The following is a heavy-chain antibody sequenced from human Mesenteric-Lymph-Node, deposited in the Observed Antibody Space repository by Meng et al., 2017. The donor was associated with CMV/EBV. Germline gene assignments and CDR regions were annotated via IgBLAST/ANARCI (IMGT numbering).Heavy chain of an antibody. CDR1: TFTSYA. Sequence: TFTSYAMHWVRQAPGQRLEWMGWINAGNGNTKYSQKFQGRVTITRDTSASTAYMELSSLRSEDTAVYYCARGLPGYYGSGSYPWFDPWGQGTLVTVSS. J-gene: IGHJ5*02. CDR3: ARGLPGYYGSGSYPWFDP. CDR2: INAGNGNT. V-gene: IGHV1-3*01. D-gene: IGHD3-10*01.